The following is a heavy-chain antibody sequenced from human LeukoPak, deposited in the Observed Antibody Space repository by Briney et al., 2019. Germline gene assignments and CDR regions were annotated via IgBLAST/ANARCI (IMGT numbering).Heavy chain of an antibody. Sequence: GGSLRLSCAASGFTFSSYEMNWVRQAPGKGLEWVSYISSSGSTIYYADSVKGRFTISRDDAKKSLYLQMNSLRAEDTAVYYCARESSGTPDYWGQGTLVTVSS. CDR3: ARESSGTPDY. V-gene: IGHV3-48*03. CDR1: GFTFSSYE. CDR2: ISSSGSTI. D-gene: IGHD3-22*01. J-gene: IGHJ4*02.